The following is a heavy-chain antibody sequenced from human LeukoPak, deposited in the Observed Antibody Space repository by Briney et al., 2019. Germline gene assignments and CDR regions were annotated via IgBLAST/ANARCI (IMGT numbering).Heavy chain of an antibody. CDR2: IWFDGSNK. D-gene: IGHD3-10*01. J-gene: IGHJ6*02. CDR1: GRTIGLYG. CDR3: AREKYEGSGSHYFALDV. V-gene: IGHV3-33*07. Sequence: GGSLRLSCEASGRTIGLYGMFWVRQAPGKGLEWVAAIWFDGSNKYYADSVKGRFTISRDNSRNTVLLQMNSLSAEDTAVYYCAREKYEGSGSHYFALDVWGQGTMVIVSS.